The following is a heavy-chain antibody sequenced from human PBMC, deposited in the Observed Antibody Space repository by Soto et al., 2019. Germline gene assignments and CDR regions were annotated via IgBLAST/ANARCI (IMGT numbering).Heavy chain of an antibody. Sequence: QVQLQESGPGLVKPSGTLSLTCAVSGVSISNSRWWTWVRQPPGKGLEWIGDIFHSGATNYNPSLKSRVFISVDKSQNQFSLKVSSVTAADAAVYYCAYSTGWYRHDVWGQGTLVTVSS. CDR2: IFHSGAT. CDR3: AYSTGWYRHDV. D-gene: IGHD6-19*01. V-gene: IGHV4-4*02. CDR1: GVSISNSRW. J-gene: IGHJ3*01.